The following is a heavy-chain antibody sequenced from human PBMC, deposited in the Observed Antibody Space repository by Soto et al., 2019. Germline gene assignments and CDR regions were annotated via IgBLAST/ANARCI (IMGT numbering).Heavy chain of an antibody. Sequence: GGSLRLSCAASGFTFSSYAMSLVRQAQGKGLEWVSAISGSGGSTYYADSVKGRFTISRDNSKNTLYLQMNSLRAEDTAVYYCAKAQPSFSTMVRGVTYYFDYWGQGTLVTVSS. CDR1: GFTFSSYA. CDR2: ISGSGGST. D-gene: IGHD3-10*01. J-gene: IGHJ4*02. CDR3: AKAQPSFSTMVRGVTYYFDY. V-gene: IGHV3-23*01.